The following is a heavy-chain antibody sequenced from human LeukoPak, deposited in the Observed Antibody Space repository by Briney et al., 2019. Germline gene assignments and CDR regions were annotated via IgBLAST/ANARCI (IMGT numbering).Heavy chain of an antibody. D-gene: IGHD2-15*01. CDR2: IQNDGSNE. Sequence: GGSLRLSCAASGFTFRSYGMHWVRQAPGKGLEWVAYIQNDGSNEQYADSVKGRFSISRDSSKNILYLQMNSLRAEDTAVYYCASATLDYSGGYYFDYWGQGTLVTVSS. V-gene: IGHV3-30*02. CDR1: GFTFRSYG. CDR3: ASATLDYSGGYYFDY. J-gene: IGHJ4*02.